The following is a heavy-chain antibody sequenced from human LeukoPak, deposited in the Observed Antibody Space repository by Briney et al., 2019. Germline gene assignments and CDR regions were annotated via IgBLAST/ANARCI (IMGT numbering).Heavy chain of an antibody. V-gene: IGHV4-59*08. J-gene: IGHJ5*02. Sequence: SETLSLTCTVSGGSISSYYWSWIRQPPGKGLEWIGYIYYSGGTNYNPSLKSRVTISVDTSKNQFSLKLSSVTAADTAVYYCASLTGYSGYDYVGGFDPWGQGTLVTVSS. CDR1: GGSISSYY. CDR2: IYYSGGT. D-gene: IGHD5-12*01. CDR3: ASLTGYSGYDYVGGFDP.